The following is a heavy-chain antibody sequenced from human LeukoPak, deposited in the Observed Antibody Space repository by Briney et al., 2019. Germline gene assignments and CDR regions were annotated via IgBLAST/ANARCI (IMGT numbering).Heavy chain of an antibody. V-gene: IGHV1-2*02. Sequence: GASVKVSCKASGYTFSGYYIHWVRQAPGRGLEWMSWINPSNGDTNYAQKFQGRVTMTRDTSISTAHMELTRLISDDTAVYYCARVGSSGWYVHPTLDYWGQGTLVTVSS. CDR1: GYTFSGYY. CDR2: INPSNGDT. J-gene: IGHJ4*02. CDR3: ARVGSSGWYVHPTLDY. D-gene: IGHD6-19*01.